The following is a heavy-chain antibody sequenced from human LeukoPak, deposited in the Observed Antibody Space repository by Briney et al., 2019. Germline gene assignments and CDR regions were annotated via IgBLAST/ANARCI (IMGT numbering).Heavy chain of an antibody. V-gene: IGHV3-48*03. CDR3: ARALSSSWLSYYFDY. Sequence: GGSLRLSCAASRFIFSSYEMNWVRQAPGKGLEWVSYISSSGSTIYYADSVMGRFTISRDKAKNSLYLQMNSLRAEDTAVYYCARALSSSWLSYYFDYWGQGTLSPSPQ. CDR1: RFIFSSYE. J-gene: IGHJ4*02. D-gene: IGHD6-13*01. CDR2: ISSSGSTI.